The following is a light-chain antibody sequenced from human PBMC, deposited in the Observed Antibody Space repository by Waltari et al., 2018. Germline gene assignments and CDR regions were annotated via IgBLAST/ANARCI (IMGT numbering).Light chain of an antibody. CDR2: HAS. CDR1: QSVSRS. V-gene: IGKV3-20*01. J-gene: IGKJ1*01. CDR3: QHYLRLPAT. Sequence: EIVLTQSPGTLSLSPGERATLSCRASQSVSRSLAWYQQKPGQAPRLLIYHASSRATGIPDRFSGSGSGTDFSLTISRLEPEDFAVYYCQHYLRLPATFGQGTKVEIK.